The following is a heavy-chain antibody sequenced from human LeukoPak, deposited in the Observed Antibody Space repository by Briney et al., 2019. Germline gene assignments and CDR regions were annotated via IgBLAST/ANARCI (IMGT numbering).Heavy chain of an antibody. Sequence: SETLSLTCTVSGGSISSYYWSWIRQPPGKGLEWIGYIYYSGSTNYNPSLKSRVTISVDTSKNQFALKLSSVTAADTAVYYCAREGYYYDSSGYSATNYFDYWGQGTLVTVSS. CDR3: AREGYYYDSSGYSATNYFDY. J-gene: IGHJ4*02. D-gene: IGHD3-22*01. CDR1: GGSISSYY. CDR2: IYYSGST. V-gene: IGHV4-59*01.